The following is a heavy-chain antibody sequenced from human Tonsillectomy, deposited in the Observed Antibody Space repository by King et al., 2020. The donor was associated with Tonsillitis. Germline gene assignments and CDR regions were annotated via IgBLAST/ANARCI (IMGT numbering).Heavy chain of an antibody. D-gene: IGHD6-19*01. Sequence: VQLQESGPGLVKPSETLSLTCTVSGGSISSYYWSWIRRPPGKGLEWIGYIYYSGSTNYNPSLKSRVTISVDTSKNQFSLKLGSVTAADTAVYYCARGRGIAVAGLIGYGMDVWGQGTTVTVSS. J-gene: IGHJ6*02. V-gene: IGHV4-59*01. CDR1: GGSISSYY. CDR2: IYYSGST. CDR3: ARGRGIAVAGLIGYGMDV.